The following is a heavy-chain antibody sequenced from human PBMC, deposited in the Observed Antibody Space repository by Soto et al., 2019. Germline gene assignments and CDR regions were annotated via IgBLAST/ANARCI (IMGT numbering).Heavy chain of an antibody. CDR1: GYSFTSYW. CDR3: ARYLQQPDV. Sequence: PGESLKISCKGSGYSFTSYWIGWVRQMPGKGLEWMGIIYPGDSDTRYSPSFQGQVTISRDNSKNTLYLQMNSLRAEDTAVYYCARYLQQPDVWGQGTTVTVSS. CDR2: IYPGDSDT. J-gene: IGHJ6*02. D-gene: IGHD6-13*01. V-gene: IGHV5-51*01.